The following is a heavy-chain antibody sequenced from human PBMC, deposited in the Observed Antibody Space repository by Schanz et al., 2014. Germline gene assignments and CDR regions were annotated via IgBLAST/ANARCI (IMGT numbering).Heavy chain of an antibody. J-gene: IGHJ5*02. CDR1: GFTVSDNY. CDR3: ARDPSGSYGWFDP. D-gene: IGHD1-26*01. V-gene: IGHV3-66*03. CDR2: IYSGGST. Sequence: HLVESGGGLIQPGGSLRLSCAASGFTVSDNYMTWVRQAPGKGLEWVSVIYSGGSTYYADSVKGRFTISRDNSKNTLYLQMNSLRAEDTAVYYCARDPSGSYGWFDPWGQGTLVTVSS.